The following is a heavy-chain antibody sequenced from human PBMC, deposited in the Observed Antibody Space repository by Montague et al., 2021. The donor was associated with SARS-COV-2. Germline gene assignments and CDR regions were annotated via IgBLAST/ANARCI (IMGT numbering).Heavy chain of an antibody. CDR2: MNPNSGNT. D-gene: IGHD6-19*01. J-gene: IGHJ5*02. CDR3: TRARVAVAGSSDWFDP. V-gene: IGHV1-8*01. CDR1: GYSITSND. Sequence: SVKVSCKASGYSITSNDIMWVRQATGQGLEWMGWMNPNSGNTGFAQKFQGRVTLTRDTSINTAYMELNTLRSDDTAVYYCTRARVAVAGSSDWFDPWGQGTLVTVSS.